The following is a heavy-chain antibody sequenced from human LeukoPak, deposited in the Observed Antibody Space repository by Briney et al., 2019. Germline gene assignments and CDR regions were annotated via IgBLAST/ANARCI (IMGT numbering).Heavy chain of an antibody. CDR3: VRAPYYYDGSGYYSFEN. CDR2: TYHRSKWYN. Sequence: SQTLLLTCDISGGSVSSNSAAWNWIRQSPSRGLEWLGRTYHRSKWYNDYAVFVKSRISVNPDTSKNQFSLQLNSVTPEDTAVYYCVRAPYYYDGSGYYSFENWGQGTLVTVSS. J-gene: IGHJ4*02. CDR1: GGSVSSNSAA. V-gene: IGHV6-1*01. D-gene: IGHD3-22*01.